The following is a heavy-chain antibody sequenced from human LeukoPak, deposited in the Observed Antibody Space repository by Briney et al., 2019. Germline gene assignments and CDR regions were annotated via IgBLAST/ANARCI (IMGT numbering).Heavy chain of an antibody. Sequence: GGSLRLSCVASEFMFSTYWMGWVRQAPGKGLEWVATINQDGREKYYVDSVKGRFTISRDNAKNSLYLQMSSLGVEDTAVYYCVKPYYYSSGSLKWGQGTLVTVSS. V-gene: IGHV3-7*01. CDR1: EFMFSTYW. D-gene: IGHD3-10*01. CDR2: INQDGREK. CDR3: VKPYYYSSGSLK. J-gene: IGHJ4*02.